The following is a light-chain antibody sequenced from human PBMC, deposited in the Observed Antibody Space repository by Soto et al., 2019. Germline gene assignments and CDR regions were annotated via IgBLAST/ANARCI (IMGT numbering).Light chain of an antibody. CDR1: SSNIGAGYD. CDR2: GNS. Sequence: QSVLTQPPSVSGAPGQRVTISCTGSSSNIGAGYDVHWYQQLPGTAPKLLIYGNSNRPSGVPDRFSGSKSGTSASLAITGLQAEDEADYYCQSYDSSLLGVFGGGTQLTVL. J-gene: IGLJ2*01. CDR3: QSYDSSLLGV. V-gene: IGLV1-40*01.